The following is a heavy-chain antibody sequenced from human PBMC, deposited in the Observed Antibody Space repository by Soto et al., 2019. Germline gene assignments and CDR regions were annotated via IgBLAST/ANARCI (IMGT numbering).Heavy chain of an antibody. J-gene: IGHJ4*02. D-gene: IGHD3-3*02. CDR2: IYHSGNT. CDR1: ASSITKGYY. Sequence: SETLSLTCAGSASSITKGYYCGGAGQPTGKGLEWIGSIYHSGNTYYTPSLKSRVTISVDTSKNQFSLKLTSVTAADTAMYYCARVKLAGRGSFDYWGQGTLVTVS. CDR3: ARVKLAGRGSFDY. V-gene: IGHV4-38-2*01.